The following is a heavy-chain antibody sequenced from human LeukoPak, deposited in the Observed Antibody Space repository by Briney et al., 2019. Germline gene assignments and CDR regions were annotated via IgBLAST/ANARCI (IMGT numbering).Heavy chain of an antibody. CDR3: ARGSGIITGIDE. V-gene: IGHV3-74*01. Sequence: GGSLRLSCAASGFTFSSHWMHWVRQAPGKGLVWVSRIKNDGSHTNYADSVKGRFTISRDNAKNTLSLQMNSLRAEDTAVYYCARGSGIITGIDEWGQGTLVTVSS. CDR1: GFTFSSHW. CDR2: IKNDGSHT. D-gene: IGHD6-25*01. J-gene: IGHJ4*02.